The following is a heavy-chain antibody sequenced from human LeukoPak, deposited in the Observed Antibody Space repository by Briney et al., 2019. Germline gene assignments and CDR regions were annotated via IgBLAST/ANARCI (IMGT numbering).Heavy chain of an antibody. CDR1: GGSVSSGSYY. J-gene: IGHJ6*03. Sequence: SETLSLTCTVSGGSVSSGSYYWGWIRQPPGKGLEWIGYIYYSGSTYYNPSLKSRVTISVDTSKDQFSLKLRSVTADDPAVYYCVRTPEYFSAGGYYDSDYYYYYIDVWGKGTPVTVSS. CDR2: IYYSGST. D-gene: IGHD3-16*01. V-gene: IGHV4-61*01. CDR3: VRTPEYFSAGGYYDSDYYYYYIDV.